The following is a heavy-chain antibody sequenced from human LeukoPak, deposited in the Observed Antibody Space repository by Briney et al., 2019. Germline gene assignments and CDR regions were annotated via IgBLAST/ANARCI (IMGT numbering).Heavy chain of an antibody. CDR1: GFTFSSYA. V-gene: IGHV3-49*04. CDR3: TRDRAQPLLSYLDY. Sequence: TGGSLRLSCAASGFTFSSYAMSWVRQAPGRGLEWVGFIRSKAYGGTTEFAASVKGRFSISRDDSKSIAYLQMDSLKTEDTAVYYCTRDRAQPLLSYLDYWGQGTLVTVSS. CDR2: IRSKAYGGTT. D-gene: IGHD2-21*02. J-gene: IGHJ4*02.